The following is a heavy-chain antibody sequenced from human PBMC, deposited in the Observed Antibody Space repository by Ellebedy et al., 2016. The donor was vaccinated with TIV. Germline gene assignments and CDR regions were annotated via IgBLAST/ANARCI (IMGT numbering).Heavy chain of an antibody. CDR3: ARITSEHSSSWYDWFDP. CDR2: IKQDGSEK. CDR1: GFTFSSYW. V-gene: IGHV3-7*01. D-gene: IGHD6-13*01. J-gene: IGHJ5*02. Sequence: GESLKISXAASGFTFSSYWMSWVRQAPGKGLEWVANIKQDGSEKYYVDSVKGRFTISRDNAKNSLYLQMNSLRAEDTAVYYCARITSEHSSSWYDWFDPWGQGTLVTVSS.